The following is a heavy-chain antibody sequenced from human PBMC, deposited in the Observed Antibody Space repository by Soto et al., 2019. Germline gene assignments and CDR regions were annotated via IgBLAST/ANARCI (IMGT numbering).Heavy chain of an antibody. CDR2: MYQSGST. D-gene: IGHD6-6*01. CDR3: ARARPDYYYAMDV. V-gene: IGHV4-30-2*01. CDR1: GGSISGGANS. J-gene: IGHJ6*02. Sequence: SETLSLTCAVSGGSISGGANSWSWIRQPPGKDLEWIGYMYQSGSTYYNPSLESRVTISLERSKNQFSLNLNSVTAADTAVYYCARARPDYYYAMDVWGQGTSVTVSS.